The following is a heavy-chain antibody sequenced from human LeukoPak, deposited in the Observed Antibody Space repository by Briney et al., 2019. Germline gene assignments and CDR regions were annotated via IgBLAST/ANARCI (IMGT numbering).Heavy chain of an antibody. Sequence: SETLSLTCTASGGSISSYYWSWIRQPPGKGLEWIGYIYYSGSTNYNPSLKSRVTISVDTSKNQFSLKLSSVTAADTAVYYCAREGGPHAFDIWGQGTMVTVSS. D-gene: IGHD3-16*01. V-gene: IGHV4-59*01. CDR2: IYYSGST. CDR1: GGSISSYY. CDR3: AREGGPHAFDI. J-gene: IGHJ3*02.